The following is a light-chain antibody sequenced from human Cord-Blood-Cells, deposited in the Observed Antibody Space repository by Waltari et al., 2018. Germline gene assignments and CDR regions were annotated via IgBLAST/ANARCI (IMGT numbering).Light chain of an antibody. CDR1: KLGGKY. CDR3: QAWDSSTVV. J-gene: IGLJ2*01. V-gene: IGLV3-1*01. CDR2: QDS. Sequence: SYELPQPPSVSVSPGQTATITCSADKLGGKYACWYQQKPGQSPVLVLYQDSKRPSGIPERFSGSNAGNTATLTISGTQAMDEADYYCQAWDSSTVVFGGGTKLTVL.